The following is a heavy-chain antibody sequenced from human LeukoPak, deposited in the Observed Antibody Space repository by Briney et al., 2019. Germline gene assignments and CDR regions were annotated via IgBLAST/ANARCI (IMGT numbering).Heavy chain of an antibody. Sequence: PSETLSLTCRASGASINSGSNYWGWIRQPPGKTLEWIGSIYSSGSTYYNPSLKSRVIIMIATPKNHFSLTLSSVTAANTAVYYCARSDGYGLVGIWGQGTMVTVSS. V-gene: IGHV4-39*07. CDR3: ARSDGYGLVGI. CDR1: GASINSGSNY. J-gene: IGHJ3*02. CDR2: IYSSGST. D-gene: IGHD5-18*01.